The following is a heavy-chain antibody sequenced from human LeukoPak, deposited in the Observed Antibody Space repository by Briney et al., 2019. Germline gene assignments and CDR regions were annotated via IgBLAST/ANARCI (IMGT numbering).Heavy chain of an antibody. CDR1: GGTFSSYA. V-gene: IGHV1-69*13. CDR3: ARVHCSSTSCYGNYYYYYMDV. CDR2: IIPIFGTA. Sequence: SVKVSCKASGGTFSSYAISWVRQAPGQGLEWMGGIIPIFGTANYAQKFQGRVTITADESTSTAYMELSSRRSEDTAVYYCARVHCSSTSCYGNYYYYYMDVWGKGTTVTVSS. J-gene: IGHJ6*03. D-gene: IGHD2-2*01.